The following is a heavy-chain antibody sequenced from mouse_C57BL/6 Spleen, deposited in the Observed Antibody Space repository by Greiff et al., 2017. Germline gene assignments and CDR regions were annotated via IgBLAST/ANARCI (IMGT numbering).Heavy chain of an antibody. CDR2: IWSGGST. V-gene: IGHV2-2*01. Sequence: VKLQESGPGLVQPSPSLSITCTVSGFSLTSYGVHWVRQSPGKGLEWLGVIWSGGSTDYNAAFISRLSISKDNSKSQVFFKMNSLQAYDTAIYYCARNKDYGWDYWGQGTSVTVSS. D-gene: IGHD1-2*01. CDR3: ARNKDYGWDY. CDR1: GFSLTSYG. J-gene: IGHJ4*01.